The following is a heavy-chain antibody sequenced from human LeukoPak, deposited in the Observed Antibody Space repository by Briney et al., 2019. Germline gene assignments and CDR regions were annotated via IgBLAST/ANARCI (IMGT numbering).Heavy chain of an antibody. CDR2: IWYDGSNK. J-gene: IGHJ4*02. Sequence: GRSLRLSCAASGFTFSSYGMHWVRQAPGKGLEWVAVIWYDGSNKYYADSVKGRFTISRDNAKNSLYPQMNSLRAEDTAVYYCAGQYSGYALFDYWGQGTLVTVSS. D-gene: IGHD5-12*01. V-gene: IGHV3-33*03. CDR3: AGQYSGYALFDY. CDR1: GFTFSSYG.